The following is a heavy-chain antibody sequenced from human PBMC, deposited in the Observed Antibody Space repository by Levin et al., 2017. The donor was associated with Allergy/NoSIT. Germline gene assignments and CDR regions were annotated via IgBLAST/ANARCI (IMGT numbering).Heavy chain of an antibody. CDR2: IKQDGSEK. D-gene: IGHD1-26*01. CDR3: ARALWEWELLRGHVGYFDY. CDR1: GFTFSSSW. J-gene: IGHJ4*02. V-gene: IGHV3-7*04. Sequence: LSLTCAASGFTFSSSWMSWVRQAPGKGLEWVANIKQDGSEKYYVDSVKGRFTISRDNAKNSLYLQMNSLRAEDTAVYYCARALWEWELLRGHVGYFDYWGQGTLVTVSS.